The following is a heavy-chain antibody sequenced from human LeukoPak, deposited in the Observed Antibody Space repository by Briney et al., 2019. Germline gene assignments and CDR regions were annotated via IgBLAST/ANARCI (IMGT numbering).Heavy chain of an antibody. CDR2: ISSSSSYI. Sequence: PGGSLRLSCAASGFTVSSNYMSWVRQAPGKGLEWVSSISSSSSYIYYADSVKGRFTISRDNAKNSLYLQMNSLRAEDTAVYYCARELGIVVVPAATSWGQGTLVTVSS. D-gene: IGHD2-2*03. V-gene: IGHV3-21*01. CDR3: ARELGIVVVPAATS. J-gene: IGHJ4*02. CDR1: GFTVSSNY.